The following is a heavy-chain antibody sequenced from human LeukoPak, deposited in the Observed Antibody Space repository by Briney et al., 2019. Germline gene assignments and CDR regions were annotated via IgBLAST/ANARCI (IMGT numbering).Heavy chain of an antibody. J-gene: IGHJ3*02. V-gene: IGHV4-4*02. CDR1: GGSISSSNW. D-gene: IGHD2-15*01. CDR3: ARAPSCPFIFGDSCRRDAFDI. CDR2: IYHSGST. Sequence: SETLSLTCTVSGGSISSSNWWSWVRQPPGKGLEWIGEIYHSGSTNYNPSLKSRVTISVDKSKNQFSLKLSSVTAADTAVYYCARAPSCPFIFGDSCRRDAFDIWGQGTMVTVSS.